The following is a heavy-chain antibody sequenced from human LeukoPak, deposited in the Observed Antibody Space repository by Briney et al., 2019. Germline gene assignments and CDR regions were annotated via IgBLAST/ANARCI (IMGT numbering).Heavy chain of an antibody. V-gene: IGHV1-2*02. CDR2: ININNGGR. CDR3: ANQTSYDFSSGFAEYYYYYYSMDV. CDR1: GYAFTGNN. Sequence: ASVNLSFNASGYAFTGNNMDWVRLRQAPGQELKWWININNGGRNNSQQYHGRVTITSDTSFSTDSMELRRMSSDDTAVYYYANQTSYDFSSGFAEYYYYYYSMDVWGQGTRVTVSS. D-gene: IGHD3-3*01. J-gene: IGHJ6*02.